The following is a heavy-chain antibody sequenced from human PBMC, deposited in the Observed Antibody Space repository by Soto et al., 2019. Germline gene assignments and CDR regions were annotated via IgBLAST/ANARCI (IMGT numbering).Heavy chain of an antibody. CDR3: VQTTGWPGFDF. CDR2: IYGGGTT. V-gene: IGHV3-53*01. J-gene: IGHJ4*02. D-gene: IGHD6-19*01. CDR1: GFAVSSKY. Sequence: EVQLVESGGGLIQPGGSLRLSCAASGFAVSSKYMTWVRQAPGKGLEWVSVIYGGGTTYYADSVKGRFTISRDTSKNTLYLQMNSLRAEHTAVYYCVQTTGWPGFDFWGQGTLVTVSS.